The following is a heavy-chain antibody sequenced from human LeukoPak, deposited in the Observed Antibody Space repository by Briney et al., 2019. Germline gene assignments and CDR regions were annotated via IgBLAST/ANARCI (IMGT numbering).Heavy chain of an antibody. V-gene: IGHV3-48*03. CDR2: ISSSGSSI. CDR1: GFTFSSYE. D-gene: IGHD5-24*01. CDR3: ARTRDGPFDY. J-gene: IGHJ4*02. Sequence: PGGSLRLSCVVSGFTFSSYEMNWVRQAPGKGLEWLSHISSSGSSIQYADSVKGRFTISRDNAKNSLYLQMNSLRAEDTAVYYCARTRDGPFDYWGQGTLVTVFS.